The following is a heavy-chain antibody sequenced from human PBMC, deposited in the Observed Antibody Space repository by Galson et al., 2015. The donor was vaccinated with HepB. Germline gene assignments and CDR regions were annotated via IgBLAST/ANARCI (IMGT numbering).Heavy chain of an antibody. CDR3: VKEPTTAAGPKYYFDY. J-gene: IGHJ4*02. Sequence: SLRLSCAASGFTFSSYAMHWVRQAPGKGLEYVSAISSNGGSTYYADSVKGRFTISRDNSKNTLYLQMSSLRAEDTAVYYCVKEPTTAAGPKYYFDYWGQGTLVTVSS. CDR1: GFTFSSYA. V-gene: IGHV3-64D*06. CDR2: ISSNGGST. D-gene: IGHD6-13*01.